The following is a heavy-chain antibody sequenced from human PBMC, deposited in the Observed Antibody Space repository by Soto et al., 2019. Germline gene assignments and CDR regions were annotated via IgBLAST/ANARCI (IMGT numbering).Heavy chain of an antibody. CDR1: GYTFTSYV. J-gene: IGHJ6*02. CDR3: ESYSEKLVLYGMDV. Sequence: QVQLVQSGAEVKKPGASVKVSCKASGYTFTSYVISWVRQAPGQGLEWMGWISAYNGNTNYAQKLQGRVTMTTDTSTSKAYMEMRSLRSDDTDVYYCESYSEKLVLYGMDVWGQGTTVTVSS. CDR2: ISAYNGNT. V-gene: IGHV1-18*01. D-gene: IGHD1-26*01.